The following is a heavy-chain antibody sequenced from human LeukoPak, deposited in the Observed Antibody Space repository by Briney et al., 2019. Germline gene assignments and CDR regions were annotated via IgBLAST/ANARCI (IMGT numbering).Heavy chain of an antibody. CDR3: AIRGESYYGSSGPLY. Sequence: PGGSLRLSFSAPGFTFGRSAMHWVRQAPGKGLEYVSAVSSNGGSTDYADSVRGRFTISRDNSKNTLYLQMSCLRAEDTAVYYCAIRGESYYGSSGPLYWRQGTLVTVSS. CDR2: VSSNGGST. CDR1: GFTFGRSA. J-gene: IGHJ4*02. V-gene: IGHV3-64D*06. D-gene: IGHD3-22*01.